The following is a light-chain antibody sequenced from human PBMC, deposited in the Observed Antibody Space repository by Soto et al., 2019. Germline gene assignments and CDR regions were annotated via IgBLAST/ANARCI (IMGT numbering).Light chain of an antibody. V-gene: IGKV1-12*01. CDR3: QQANSFPWT. CDR2: TAT. Sequence: DIQMTQSPSFVSASVGDRVTITCRASQGITNWLAWYQQKPGKAPKPLIFTATSLESGVPSRFSGSGSGTDFTLTISSLQPEEVATYFCQQANSFPWTFGQGTYVEIK. CDR1: QGITNW. J-gene: IGKJ1*01.